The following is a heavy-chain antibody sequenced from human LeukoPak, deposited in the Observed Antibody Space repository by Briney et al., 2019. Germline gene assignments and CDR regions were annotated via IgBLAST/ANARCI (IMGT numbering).Heavy chain of an antibody. CDR2: IYHSGST. Sequence: SETLSLTCAVSGYSISRGYYWGWIRQPPGRGVGWVGIIYHSGSTYKNPSLKSRVTISLDTSKNQFSLKLSSVTAADTAIYYCARLSGAPVRHPIYHFDYWGQGTLVTVSS. V-gene: IGHV4-38-2*01. CDR1: GYSISRGYY. J-gene: IGHJ4*02. CDR3: ARLSGAPVRHPIYHFDY. D-gene: IGHD2-2*02.